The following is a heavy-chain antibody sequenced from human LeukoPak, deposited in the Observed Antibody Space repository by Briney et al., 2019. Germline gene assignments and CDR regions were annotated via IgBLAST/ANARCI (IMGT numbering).Heavy chain of an antibody. CDR3: ARGGVLWFGELMDS. V-gene: IGHV4-38-2*02. Sequence: SETLSLTCKVSGYSIGRDYYWAWLRQPPGKGLEWIGSIFHTGRTVYNPSYESRLTTSMDTSKNEFFLRLNSVTAADTAVYYCARGGVLWFGELMDSWGQGSLVTISS. CDR2: IFHTGRT. D-gene: IGHD3-10*01. J-gene: IGHJ4*02. CDR1: GYSIGRDYY.